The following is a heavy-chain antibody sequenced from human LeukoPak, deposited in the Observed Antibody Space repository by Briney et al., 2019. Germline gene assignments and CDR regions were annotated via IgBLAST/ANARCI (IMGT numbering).Heavy chain of an antibody. CDR3: AKAGRNYHNWLDP. D-gene: IGHD4-11*01. V-gene: IGHV3-30*18. Sequence: GGSLRLSCAASGFDFSGYVMHWVRQAPGKGLEWVAVTSYDGTAKFYAHSVEGRFTVSRDNSKNTLYLQMNTLRAEDTAVYYCAKAGRNYHNWLDPWGQGTLVTVSS. CDR2: TSYDGTAK. J-gene: IGHJ5*02. CDR1: GFDFSGYV.